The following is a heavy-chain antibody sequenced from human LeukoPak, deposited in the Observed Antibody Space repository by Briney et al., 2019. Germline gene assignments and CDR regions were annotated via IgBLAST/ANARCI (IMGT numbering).Heavy chain of an antibody. CDR2: FNTNTGNP. CDR1: GYTFTSYA. J-gene: IGHJ6*02. D-gene: IGHD5-18*01. CDR3: AREEYSYGYYYYYGMDV. V-gene: IGHV7-4-1*02. Sequence: ASVKVSCEASGYTFTSYAMNWVRQTPGQGLEWMRWFNTNTGNPTYAQGFTGRFVFSLDTSVSTAYLQISSLKAEDTAVYYCAREEYSYGYYYYYGMDVWGQGTTVTVSS.